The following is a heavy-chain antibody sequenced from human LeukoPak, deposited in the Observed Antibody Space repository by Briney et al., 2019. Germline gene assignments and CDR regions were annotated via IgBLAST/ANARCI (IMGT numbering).Heavy chain of an antibody. V-gene: IGHV3-73*01. J-gene: IGHJ4*02. CDR2: IRSKANSYAT. CDR3: TRHEADY. Sequence: GGSLRLSCAASGFTVSSNYMSWVRQAPGKGLEWVGRIRSKANSYATAYAASVKGRFTISRDDSKNTAYLQMNSLKTEDTAVYYCTRHEADYWGQGTLVTVSS. CDR1: GFTVSSNY.